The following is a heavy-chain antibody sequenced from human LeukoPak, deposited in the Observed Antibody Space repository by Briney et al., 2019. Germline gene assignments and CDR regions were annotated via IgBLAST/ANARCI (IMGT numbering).Heavy chain of an antibody. CDR3: AKVTRTYYDVDPFDI. Sequence: SETLSLTCTVSGGSISNYYWSWIRQPPGKGLEWIGYIHYSGSTNYNSSLNSRVTISVDTSKNQFSLKLSSVTAADTAVYYCAKVTRTYYDVDPFDIWGQGTMVTVSS. D-gene: IGHD3-22*01. V-gene: IGHV4-59*01. CDR2: IHYSGST. J-gene: IGHJ3*02. CDR1: GGSISNYY.